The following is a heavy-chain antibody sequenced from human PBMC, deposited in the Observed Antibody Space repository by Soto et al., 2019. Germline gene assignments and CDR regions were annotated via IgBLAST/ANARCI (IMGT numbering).Heavy chain of an antibody. J-gene: IGHJ3*01. CDR3: ARGDRGAFDL. CDR2: IHSDGTST. Sequence: EVQLVESGGGLVQPGESLRLSCAASGFTFAYYWMHWVRQAPGKGLVWVSRIHSDGTSTTYADSVKGRFTISRDNAKNTLSLQMNSLRAEDTAVYYCARGDRGAFDLWGQGTVVTVSS. V-gene: IGHV3-74*01. D-gene: IGHD1-26*01. CDR1: GFTFAYYW.